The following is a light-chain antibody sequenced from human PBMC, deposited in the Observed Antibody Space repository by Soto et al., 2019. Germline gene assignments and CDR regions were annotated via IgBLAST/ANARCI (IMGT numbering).Light chain of an antibody. J-gene: IGKJ1*01. V-gene: IGKV3-20*01. CDR3: QQYGSSGT. Sequence: ILMTQPPGTLSLSTGERATLSCRASQSVSNNYLAWYQQKPGQAPRLLICGASNRATGIPDRFSGSGSGTDFTLTISRLEPEDFAVYYCQQYGSSGTFGQGTKVDIK. CDR1: QSVSNNY. CDR2: GAS.